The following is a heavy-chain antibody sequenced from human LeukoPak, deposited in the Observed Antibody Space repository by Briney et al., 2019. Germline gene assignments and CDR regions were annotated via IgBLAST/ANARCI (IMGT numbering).Heavy chain of an antibody. CDR2: IYHSGST. Sequence: SETLSFTCTVSGGSISSYYWSWIRQPPGKGLEWIGYIYHSGSTYYNPSLKSRVTISVDRSENQFSLKLSSVTAADTAVYYCALYSSSSVWDYWGQGTLVTVSS. D-gene: IGHD6-6*01. V-gene: IGHV4-59*04. CDR1: GGSISSYY. CDR3: ALYSSSSVWDY. J-gene: IGHJ4*02.